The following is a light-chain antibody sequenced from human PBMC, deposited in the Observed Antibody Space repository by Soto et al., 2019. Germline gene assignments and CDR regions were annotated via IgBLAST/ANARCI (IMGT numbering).Light chain of an antibody. Sequence: EIVLTQSPGTLSLSPGERATLSCRASQSVSSNHLAWYQQKPGQAPRLLIYGASSRATGIPDRFSGSGSGTDFTLTINRLEPEDFAVYYCQQYGSSPAFGGGTKVETK. V-gene: IGKV3-20*01. CDR2: GAS. CDR3: QQYGSSPA. CDR1: QSVSSNH. J-gene: IGKJ4*01.